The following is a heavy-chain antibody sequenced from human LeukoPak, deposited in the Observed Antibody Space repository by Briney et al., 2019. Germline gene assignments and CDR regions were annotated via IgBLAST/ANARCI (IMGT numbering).Heavy chain of an antibody. J-gene: IGHJ6*02. V-gene: IGHV3-7*01. CDR2: MNQDGSAK. CDR3: ATYTHWVAGDV. CDR1: GFTFGDSW. D-gene: IGHD3-16*01. Sequence: GGSLRLSCAASGFTFGDSWMSWVRQAPGKGLEWVANMNQDGSAKGYVDSVKGRFTISRDNARNSLYLQMSSLRPEDTAVYYCATYTHWVAGDVWGQGTTVTVSS.